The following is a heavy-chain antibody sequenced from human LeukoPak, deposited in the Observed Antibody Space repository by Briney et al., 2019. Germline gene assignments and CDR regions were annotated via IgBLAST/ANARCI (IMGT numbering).Heavy chain of an antibody. CDR2: IYYSGST. CDR1: GGSISSYY. V-gene: IGHV4-59*12. CDR3: ARRKEGSQYYYYYYMDV. Sequence: PSETLSLTCTVSGGSISSYYWSWIRQPPGKGLEWIGYIYYSGSTNYNPSLKSRVTISVDTSKNQFSLKLSSVTAADTAVYYCARRKEGSQYYYYYYMDVWGKGTTVTISS. J-gene: IGHJ6*03.